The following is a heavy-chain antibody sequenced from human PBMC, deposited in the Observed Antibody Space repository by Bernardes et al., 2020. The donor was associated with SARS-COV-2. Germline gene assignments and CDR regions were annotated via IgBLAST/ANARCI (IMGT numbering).Heavy chain of an antibody. J-gene: IGHJ4*02. Sequence: GFLSPSRVAAGSFLSHAWMHWVRPAPGKGLEWVGRIRSKSDGGTIDYAAPVKGRFIISRDDSRKTLYLQMNSLRTEDTAVYYCTTDPFWGQGTLVTVSS. CDR1: GSFLSHAW. CDR2: IRSKSDGGTI. CDR3: TTDPF. V-gene: IGHV3-15*01.